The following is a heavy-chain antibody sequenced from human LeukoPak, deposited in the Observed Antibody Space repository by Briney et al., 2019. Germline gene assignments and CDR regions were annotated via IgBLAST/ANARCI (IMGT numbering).Heavy chain of an antibody. D-gene: IGHD5-24*01. J-gene: IGHJ4*02. CDR1: GFTFSSYE. CDR2: ISSSGNTI. Sequence: GGSLRLSCAASGFTFSSYEMNWVRQAPGKGLEWVSYISSSGNTIYYADSVKGRFTISRDNAKNSLHLQMNSLRAEDTAVFYCARVGYNYVFDFGYWGQGTLVTVSS. CDR3: ARVGYNYVFDFGY. V-gene: IGHV3-48*03.